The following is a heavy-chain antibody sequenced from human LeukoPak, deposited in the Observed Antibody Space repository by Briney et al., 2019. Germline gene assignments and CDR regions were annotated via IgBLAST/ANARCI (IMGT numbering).Heavy chain of an antibody. V-gene: IGHV4-4*07. J-gene: IGHJ4*02. D-gene: IGHD4-17*01. CDR2: IYYSGST. CDR1: GGSISSYY. Sequence: PSETLSLTCTVSGGSISSYYWSWIRQPAGKGLGWIGRIYYSGSTNYNPSLKSRVTMSVETSKNQFSLKLNSVTAADTAVYYCARVAYGDYYFDYWGQGTLVTVSS. CDR3: ARVAYGDYYFDY.